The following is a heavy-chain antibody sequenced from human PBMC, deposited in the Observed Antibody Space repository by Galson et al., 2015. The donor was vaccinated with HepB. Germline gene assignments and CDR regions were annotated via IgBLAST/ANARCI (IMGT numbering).Heavy chain of an antibody. Sequence: ETLSLTCTVSGGSIGSSSYYWGWIRQPPGKGLEWIGSIYYSGSTYYNPSLKSRVTISVDTSKNQFSLKLNSVTAADTAVYYCARRGWGSSRSSWYLWGQGTLVTVSS. CDR3: ARRGWGSSRSSWYL. J-gene: IGHJ5*02. D-gene: IGHD6-13*01. CDR1: GGSIGSSSYY. V-gene: IGHV4-39*01. CDR2: IYYSGST.